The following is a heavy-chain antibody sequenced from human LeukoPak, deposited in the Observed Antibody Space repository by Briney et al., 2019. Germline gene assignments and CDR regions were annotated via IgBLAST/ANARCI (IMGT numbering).Heavy chain of an antibody. CDR1: GFTFSSYS. V-gene: IGHV3-21*01. CDR3: ARNDILTRFDY. D-gene: IGHD3-9*01. J-gene: IGHJ4*02. Sequence: AGGSLRLSCAASGFTFSSYSMNWVRQAPGKGLEWVSSISSSSSYIYYADSVKGRFTISRDNAKNSLYLQMNSLRAEDTAGYYCARNDILTRFDYWGQGTLVTVSS. CDR2: ISSSSSYI.